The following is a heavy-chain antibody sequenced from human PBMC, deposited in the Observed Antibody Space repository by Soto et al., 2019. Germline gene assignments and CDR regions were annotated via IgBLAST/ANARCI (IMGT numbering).Heavy chain of an antibody. J-gene: IGHJ4*02. CDR2: ISPNGQGI. D-gene: IGHD6-13*01. Sequence: EVQLLESGGGLVQPGGSLRLSCAASGFTLNNYGMSWVRQALGKGLEWVSAISPNGQGIYYGDSVKGRFIISKDNSKNTVFLHMDSLTADDTAVYYCAKDRGYPRDYFHYWGQGTLVTVSS. CDR1: GFTLNNYG. CDR3: AKDRGYPRDYFHY. V-gene: IGHV3-23*01.